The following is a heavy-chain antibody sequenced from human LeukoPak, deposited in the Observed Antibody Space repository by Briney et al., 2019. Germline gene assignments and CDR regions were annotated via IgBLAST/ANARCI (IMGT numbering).Heavy chain of an antibody. Sequence: SETLSLTCTVSGGSISSYYWSWIRQPPGKGLEWVWYIYYSGSTNYNPSLKSRVTISVDTSKNQFSLKLSSVTAADTAVYYCARVLDYYGSGTYSFDYWGQGTLVTVSS. V-gene: IGHV4-59*08. CDR1: GGSISSYY. J-gene: IGHJ4*02. D-gene: IGHD3-10*01. CDR2: IYYSGST. CDR3: ARVLDYYGSGTYSFDY.